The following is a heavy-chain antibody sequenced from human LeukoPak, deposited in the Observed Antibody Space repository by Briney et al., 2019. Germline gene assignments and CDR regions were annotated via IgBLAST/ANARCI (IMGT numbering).Heavy chain of an antibody. V-gene: IGHV4-30-4*01. J-gene: IGHJ4*01. D-gene: IGHD2-21*01. CDR2: KSSSGST. CDR3: ARYNYCGADARGRRNFDF. Sequence: SQTLSLTCTVSGGSISSDDYYWGWIRQPPGKDLEWLGYKSSSGSTYYNPSLESRIIISIDISNKQFSLKLSAVTAADTAVYYCARYNYCGADARGRRNFDFWGHGTLVTVSS. CDR1: GGSISSDDYY.